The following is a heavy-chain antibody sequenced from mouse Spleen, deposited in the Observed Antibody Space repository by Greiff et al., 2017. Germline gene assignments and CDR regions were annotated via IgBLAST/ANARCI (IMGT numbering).Heavy chain of an antibody. CDR2: IHPSDSDT. D-gene: IGHD1-1*01. CDR1: GYTFTSYW. J-gene: IGHJ3*01. CDR3: VYGSSSSWFAY. V-gene: IGHV1-74*01. Sequence: QVQLQQPGAELVKPGASVKVSCKASGYTFTSYWMHWVKQRPGQGLEWIGRIHPSDSDTNYNQKFKGKATLTVDKSSSTAYMQLSSLTSEDSAVYYCVYGSSSSWFAYWGQGTLVTVSA.